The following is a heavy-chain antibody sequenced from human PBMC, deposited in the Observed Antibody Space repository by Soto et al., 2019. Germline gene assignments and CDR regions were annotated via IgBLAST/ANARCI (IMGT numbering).Heavy chain of an antibody. V-gene: IGHV3-30*18. CDR3: ANDLLRYFDWSPFDY. CDR2: MSYDGSNT. CDR1: GFTFSNYG. Sequence: QVQLVESGGGVVQPGRSLRLSCAASGFTFSNYGMHWVRQAPGKGLEWVAVMSYDGSNTYYADSVKGLFTISRDNSKNTLYLQMSSLRAEYTAVYYCANDLLRYFDWSPFDYWGQGTLVTVSS. J-gene: IGHJ4*02. D-gene: IGHD3-9*01.